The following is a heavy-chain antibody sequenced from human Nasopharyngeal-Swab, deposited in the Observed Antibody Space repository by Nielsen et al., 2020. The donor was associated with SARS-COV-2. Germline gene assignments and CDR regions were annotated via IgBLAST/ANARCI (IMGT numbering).Heavy chain of an antibody. CDR2: INHSGST. D-gene: IGHD4-11*01. J-gene: IGHJ4*02. V-gene: IGHV4-34*01. CDR3: ARGHSNDSFDY. Sequence: GSLRLSCAVYGVSFSGYYWSWIRQPPGKGLEWIGEINHSGSTNYNPSLKSRVTISVDTSKNQFSLKLSSVTAADTAVYYCARGHSNDSFDYWGQGTLVTVSS. CDR1: GVSFSGYY.